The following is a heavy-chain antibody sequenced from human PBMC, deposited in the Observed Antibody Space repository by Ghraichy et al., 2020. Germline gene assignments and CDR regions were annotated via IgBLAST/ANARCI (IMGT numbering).Heavy chain of an antibody. CDR2: ITAKSGNT. V-gene: IGHV1-18*01. J-gene: IGHJ5*02. CDR1: GYTFINYG. CDR3: ARGINWFDP. Sequence: ASVKVSCKASGYTFINYGITWVRQAPGQGLEWVGWITAKSGNTQYGWKFQGRVTMTTDTSTSTAYMELRSLRSDDTAVYYCARGINWFDPWGQGTLVPSPQ.